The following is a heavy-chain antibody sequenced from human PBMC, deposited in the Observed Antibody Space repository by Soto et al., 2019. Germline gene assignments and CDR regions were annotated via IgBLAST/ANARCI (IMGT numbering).Heavy chain of an antibody. CDR3: ARGAYYYDSSGYPKSRYYYGMDV. D-gene: IGHD3-22*01. CDR1: GYTFTSYG. CDR2: VSAYNGNT. J-gene: IGHJ6*02. V-gene: IGHV1-18*04. Sequence: VSVKVSCKASGYTFTSYGISWVRQAPGRGLEWMGWVSAYNGNTNYAQKLQGRVTMTTDTSTSTAYMELRSLRSDDTAVYYCARGAYYYDSSGYPKSRYYYGMDVWGQGTTVTVSS.